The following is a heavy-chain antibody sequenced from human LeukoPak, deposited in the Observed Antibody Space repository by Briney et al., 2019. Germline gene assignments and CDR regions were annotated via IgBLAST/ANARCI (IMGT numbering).Heavy chain of an antibody. CDR3: ARIDDYVWSRRFDY. V-gene: IGHV3-48*03. D-gene: IGHD3-16*01. J-gene: IGHJ4*02. Sequence: GGSLRLSCAASGFTFSTYEMNWVRQAPGKGLEWVSYISSSGSTIYYGDSVQGQFTISRDNAKNSLYLQMNSLRAEDTAVYYCARIDDYVWSRRFDYWGQGTLVTVSS. CDR1: GFTFSTYE. CDR2: ISSSGSTI.